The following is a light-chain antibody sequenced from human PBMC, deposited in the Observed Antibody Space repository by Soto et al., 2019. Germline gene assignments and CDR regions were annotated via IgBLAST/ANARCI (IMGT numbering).Light chain of an antibody. J-gene: IGLJ3*02. Sequence: QSALTQPASVSGSPGQSITISCTGTSSDVESYNLASWYQQHPGKASKLMIFGDTQRPSGVSNRFSGSRSGNTASLTISGLQAEDEADYYCSLYAGSTEMFGGGTKLTVL. CDR2: GDT. CDR1: SSDVESYNL. V-gene: IGLV2-23*01. CDR3: SLYAGSTEM.